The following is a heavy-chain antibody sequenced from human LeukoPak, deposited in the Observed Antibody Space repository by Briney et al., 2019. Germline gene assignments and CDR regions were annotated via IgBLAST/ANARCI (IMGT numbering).Heavy chain of an antibody. D-gene: IGHD5-18*01. CDR2: IGGSGGNT. Sequence: GRSLRLSCAASGFTFSSYAMSWVRQAPGKGLEWVSAIGGSGGNTYYADSVRGRFTISRDNSKNTLYLQMNSLRAEDTAVYYCAKDYRNSYGYDFHYWGQGTLVTVSS. CDR3: AKDYRNSYGYDFHY. V-gene: IGHV3-23*01. CDR1: GFTFSSYA. J-gene: IGHJ4*02.